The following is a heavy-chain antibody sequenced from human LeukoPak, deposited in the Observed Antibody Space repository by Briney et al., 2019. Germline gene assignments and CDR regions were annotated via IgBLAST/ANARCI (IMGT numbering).Heavy chain of an antibody. D-gene: IGHD5-18*01. CDR3: ARCVVSYGVLD. CDR1: GGSISSYY. CDR2: IYYSGST. J-gene: IGHJ4*02. Sequence: SETLSLKCTVSGGSISSYYWSWIRQPQGKGLEWIGYIYYSGSTNYNHPHKSRVTISVDTSRNQFSLKLSSVTAADTAVYYCARCVVSYGVLDWGQGTLVTVSS. V-gene: IGHV4-59*01.